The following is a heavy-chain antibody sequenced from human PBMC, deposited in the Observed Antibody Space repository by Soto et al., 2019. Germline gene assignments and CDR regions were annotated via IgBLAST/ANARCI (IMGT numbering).Heavy chain of an antibody. CDR3: ARGRYTKYCGGDCYSVYYFDY. CDR2: ISSSSTI. CDR1: GFTFSSYS. D-gene: IGHD2-21*02. V-gene: IGHV3-48*02. J-gene: IGHJ4*02. Sequence: PGGSLRLSCAASGFTFSSYSMNWVRQAPGKGLEWVSYISSSSTIYYADSVKGRFTISRDNAKNSLYLQMNSLRDEDTAVYYCARGRYTKYCGGDCYSVYYFDYWGQGTLVTVSS.